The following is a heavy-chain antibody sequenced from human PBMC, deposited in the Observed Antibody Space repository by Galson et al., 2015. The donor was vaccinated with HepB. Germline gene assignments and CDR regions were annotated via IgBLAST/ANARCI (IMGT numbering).Heavy chain of an antibody. V-gene: IGHV3-48*01. J-gene: IGHJ4*02. D-gene: IGHD2-8*01. CDR3: ARDVSACTNGVCYMGLDY. Sequence: SLRLSCAASGFTFSSYNMNWVRQAPGGGLEWVSHINVISSTIYYADSVKGRFTISRDNDKKSLYLQMNSLRAEDTAVYYCARDVSACTNGVCYMGLDYWGQGALVTVSS. CDR1: GFTFSSYN. CDR2: INVISSTI.